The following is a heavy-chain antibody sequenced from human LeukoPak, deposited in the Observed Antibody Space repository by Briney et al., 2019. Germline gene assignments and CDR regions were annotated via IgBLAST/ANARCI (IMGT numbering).Heavy chain of an antibody. V-gene: IGHV3-30*18. J-gene: IGHJ4*02. CDR3: AKDQIGWAPGYSSGPLDH. CDR2: ISHDGNNK. Sequence: GVSLRLSCAVSGFTFSMYGVHWVRQAPGKGLEWVAVISHDGNNKDYADSVKGRFTISRDTSKSTLYLQMNSLRAEDTAVYFCAKDQIGWAPGYSSGPLDHWGQGTLVTVSS. CDR1: GFTFSMYG. D-gene: IGHD6-19*01.